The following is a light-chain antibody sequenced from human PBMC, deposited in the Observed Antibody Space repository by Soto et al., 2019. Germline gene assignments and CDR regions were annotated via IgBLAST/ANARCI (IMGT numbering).Light chain of an antibody. CDR2: EVS. J-gene: IGLJ2*01. Sequence: QSVVTQPHSASGYPGQSVTISCTGSGSDVGGYNYVSWYQQHPGKAPKLMIYEVSKRPSGVPDRLSGSKSGNTASLTVSGLQAYDESDYYCSSYGGRNTVVLSGGTKLTVL. CDR1: GSDVGGYNY. CDR3: SSYGGRNTVV. V-gene: IGLV2-8*01.